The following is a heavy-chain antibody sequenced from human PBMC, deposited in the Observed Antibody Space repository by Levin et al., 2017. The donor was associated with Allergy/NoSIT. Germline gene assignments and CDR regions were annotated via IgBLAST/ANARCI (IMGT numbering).Heavy chain of an antibody. CDR1: GGSINNYY. V-gene: IGHV4-59*01. D-gene: IGHD5-24*01. Sequence: PGGSLRLSCTVSGGSINNYYWNWNRQPPGKGLEWIGYIYYTGSANYNPSLKSRVTISVDTSKNQFSLKLSSVTAADTAVYYCARGRDGYTQSDYWGQGTLVAVSS. CDR3: ARGRDGYTQSDY. CDR2: IYYTGSA. J-gene: IGHJ4*02.